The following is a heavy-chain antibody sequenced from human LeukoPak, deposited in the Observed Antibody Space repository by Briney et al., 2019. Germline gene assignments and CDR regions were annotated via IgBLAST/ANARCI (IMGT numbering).Heavy chain of an antibody. D-gene: IGHD3-3*01. CDR1: GYSFTSYW. CDR3: ARQHYDFWSGSPRAFDI. V-gene: IGHV5-51*01. CDR2: IYPGDSDT. Sequence: GESLKISCEGSGYSFTSYWIGWVRQMPGKGLEWMGIIYPGDSDTRYSPSFQGQVTISADKSISTAYLQWSSLKASDTAMYYCARQHYDFWSGSPRAFDIWGQGTMVTVSS. J-gene: IGHJ3*02.